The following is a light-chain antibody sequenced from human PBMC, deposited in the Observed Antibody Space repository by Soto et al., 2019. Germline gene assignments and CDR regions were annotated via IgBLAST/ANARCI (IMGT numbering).Light chain of an antibody. J-gene: IGKJ5*01. CDR3: QQYNNRPFS. Sequence: EIVLTQSPATLSLSPGERATLSCRAAQDVTTNFAWYQLRRGQPPRLLIYDISTRATGVPARFSGSGSGTEFTLTISGLQSEDFALYFCQQYNNRPFSFGPGTRLEIK. V-gene: IGKV3-15*01. CDR2: DIS. CDR1: QDVTTN.